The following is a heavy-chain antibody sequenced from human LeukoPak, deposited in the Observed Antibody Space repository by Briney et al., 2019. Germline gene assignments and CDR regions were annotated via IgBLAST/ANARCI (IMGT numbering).Heavy chain of an antibody. J-gene: IGHJ6*03. CDR3: ARAGDYTGTGAYYYYYYMDV. V-gene: IGHV3-48*01. Sequence: GGSLRLSCAASGFTFSSYSMNWVRQAPGKGLEWVSYISSSSSTIYYADSVKGRFTISRDNAKNSLYLQMNSLRAEDTAVYYCARAGDYTGTGAYYYYYYMDVWGKGTTVTISS. CDR2: ISSSSSTI. D-gene: IGHD4-17*01. CDR1: GFTFSSYS.